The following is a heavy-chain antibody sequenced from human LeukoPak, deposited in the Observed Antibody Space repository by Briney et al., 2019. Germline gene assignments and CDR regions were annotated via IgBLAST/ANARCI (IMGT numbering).Heavy chain of an antibody. J-gene: IGHJ4*02. CDR2: ISSSSSYI. D-gene: IGHD2/OR15-2a*01. Sequence: GGSLRLSCAASGFTFSSYSMNWVCQAPGKGPEWVSSISSSSSYIYYADSVKGRFTISRDNDKNSLYLQMNSRRAEDTAVYYCAKDRSDNSTWYVGSHWGQGTLVTVSS. CDR1: GFTFSSYS. V-gene: IGHV3-21*01. CDR3: AKDRSDNSTWYVGSH.